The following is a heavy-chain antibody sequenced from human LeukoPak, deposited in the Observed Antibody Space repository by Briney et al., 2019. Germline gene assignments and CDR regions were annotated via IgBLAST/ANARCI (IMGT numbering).Heavy chain of an antibody. Sequence: PSETLSLICTVSGGAISGSSYHWGWIRQPPGKGLEGFGSIYHSGSTYYRPTLKSRVTISVDTSKKQFSLTLSSVTATDTAVYYCARGAKMTTLNFGYWGQGTLVTVSS. D-gene: IGHD5-12*01. CDR3: ARGAKMTTLNFGY. CDR1: GGAISGSSYH. V-gene: IGHV4-39*07. J-gene: IGHJ4*02. CDR2: IYHSGST.